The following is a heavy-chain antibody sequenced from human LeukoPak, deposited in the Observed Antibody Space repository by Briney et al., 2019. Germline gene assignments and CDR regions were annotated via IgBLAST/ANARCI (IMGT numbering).Heavy chain of an antibody. CDR1: GFTVSSNY. Sequence: GGSLRLSCAASGFTVSSNYMSSVRQAPGEGLEWVSVIYSGGSTYYADSVKGRFTISRHNSKNTLYLQMNSLRAEDTAVYYCARDLHYYVAMDVWGQGTTVTVSS. V-gene: IGHV3-53*04. CDR3: ARDLHYYVAMDV. D-gene: IGHD3-10*02. CDR2: IYSGGST. J-gene: IGHJ6*02.